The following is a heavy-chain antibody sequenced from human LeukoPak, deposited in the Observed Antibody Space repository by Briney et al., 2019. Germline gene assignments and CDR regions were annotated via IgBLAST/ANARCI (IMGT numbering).Heavy chain of an antibody. D-gene: IGHD3-10*01. Sequence: SETLSLTCAVYGGSFSGYYWSWIRQPPGKGLEWIGEINHSGSTNYNPSLKSRVTISVDTSKNQFSLKLSSVTAADTAVYYCARRRYYGSGSYYNRNWFDPWGQGTLVTVSS. CDR3: ARRRYYGSGSYYNRNWFDP. V-gene: IGHV4-34*01. CDR2: INHSGST. CDR1: GGSFSGYY. J-gene: IGHJ5*02.